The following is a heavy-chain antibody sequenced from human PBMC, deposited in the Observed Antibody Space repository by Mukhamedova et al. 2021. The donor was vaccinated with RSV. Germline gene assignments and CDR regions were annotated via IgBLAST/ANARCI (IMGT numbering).Heavy chain of an antibody. Sequence: GWIRQSPVKGLEWIGTIHRNGNTHYNPSLTSRVTLSVDTSNNQFSLKLGSVTAADTAVYYCARASITPGGPGVFRPWGQERLVTV. V-gene: IGHV4-39*01. CDR2: IHRNGNT. D-gene: IGHD3-10*01. CDR3: ARASITPGGPGVFRP. J-gene: IGHJ5*02.